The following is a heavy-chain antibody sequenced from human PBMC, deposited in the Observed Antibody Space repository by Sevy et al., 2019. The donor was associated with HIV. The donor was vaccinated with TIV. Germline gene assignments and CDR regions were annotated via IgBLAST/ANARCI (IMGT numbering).Heavy chain of an antibody. D-gene: IGHD3-16*01. V-gene: IGHV3-23*01. J-gene: IGHJ4*02. CDR1: GLTLTTTG. Sequence: GGSLRLSCAASGLTLTTTGMSWVRQAPGKGLEWVAGVTSDGTTYYADSVRDRFTVSRDNSKNTLYLQLNSLRADDTGGFYCAGGDTTMITDLDYWGQGTLVTVSS. CDR3: AGGDTTMITDLDY. CDR2: VTSDGTT.